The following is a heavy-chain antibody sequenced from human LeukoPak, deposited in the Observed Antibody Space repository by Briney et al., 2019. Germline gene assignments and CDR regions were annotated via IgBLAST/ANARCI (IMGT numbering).Heavy chain of an antibody. Sequence: PGRSLRLSCAASGFTFDDYAMHWVRQAPGKGLEWVSGISWNSGSIGYADSVKGRFTISRDNSKNTLYLQMNSLRAEDTAVYYCARGFRITIFGVVHYYMDVWGKGTTVTVYS. D-gene: IGHD3-3*01. J-gene: IGHJ6*03. V-gene: IGHV3-9*01. CDR2: ISWNSGSI. CDR3: ARGFRITIFGVVHYYMDV. CDR1: GFTFDDYA.